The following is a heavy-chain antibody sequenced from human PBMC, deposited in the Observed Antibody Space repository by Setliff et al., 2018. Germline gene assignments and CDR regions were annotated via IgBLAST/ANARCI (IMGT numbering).Heavy chain of an antibody. Sequence: ASVKVSCKASGYTFTNYDINWVRQATGQGLEWVGIINPSGGSTSYAQKFQGRVTMTRDTSASTAYMELSSLRSEDTAVYYCARDSGSWGQGTLVTVSS. J-gene: IGHJ4*02. CDR1: GYTFTNYD. V-gene: IGHV1-46*01. D-gene: IGHD6-25*01. CDR2: INPSGGST. CDR3: ARDSGS.